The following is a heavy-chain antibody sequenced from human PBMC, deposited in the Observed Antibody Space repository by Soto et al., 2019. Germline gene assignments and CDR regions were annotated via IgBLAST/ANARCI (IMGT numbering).Heavy chain of an antibody. CDR2: ISAYNGNT. V-gene: IGHV1-18*01. D-gene: IGHD6-13*01. J-gene: IGHJ4*02. Sequence: ASVKVSCKASGYTFTIYGISWVLQAPGQGLEWMGWISAYNGNTNYAQKLQGRVTMTTDTSTSTAYMELRSLRSDDTAVYYCARDLAAAVSFDYWGQGNLVTVCS. CDR3: ARDLAAAVSFDY. CDR1: GYTFTIYG.